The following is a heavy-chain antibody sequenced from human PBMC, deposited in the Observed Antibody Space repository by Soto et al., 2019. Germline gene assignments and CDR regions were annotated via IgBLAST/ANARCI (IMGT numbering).Heavy chain of an antibody. Sequence: PSETLSLTCTVSGGSVSSDTHYWSWIRPPPGQRLVWLGFIYSSGSTNYNPSLKSRVTMSVDTSKNQFSLKLRSVIVADTAVYHCANLVSSCSGTTCYTPADGCGLGCTV. CDR1: GGSVSSDTHY. CDR2: IYSSGST. D-gene: IGHD2-2*02. J-gene: IGHJ6*02. CDR3: ANLVSSCSGTTCYTPADG. V-gene: IGHV4-61*01.